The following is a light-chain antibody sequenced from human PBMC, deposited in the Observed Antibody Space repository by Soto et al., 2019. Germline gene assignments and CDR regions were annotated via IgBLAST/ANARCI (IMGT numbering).Light chain of an antibody. Sequence: DIQMTQSPSSLSASVGDRVTITCQASQDISNYLNWYQQKPGRAPKLLIHGASNLETGVPSRFSGSGSATDFTFTISSLQPEDIATYYCQQYDSRPFTFGPGTKVDLK. V-gene: IGKV1-33*01. J-gene: IGKJ3*01. CDR3: QQYDSRPFT. CDR2: GAS. CDR1: QDISNY.